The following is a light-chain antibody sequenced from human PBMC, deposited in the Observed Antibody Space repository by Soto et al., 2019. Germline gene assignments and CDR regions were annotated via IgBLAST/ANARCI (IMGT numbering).Light chain of an antibody. Sequence: EIVMTPSPATLSVSPVERATLSCRASQSLSTNLAWYQQKPGQAPRLLIYRASTRATGIPARFSGSGSGTEFTLTISSLQSEDFAVYDCQQYNNWPLTFGQGTRLEIK. V-gene: IGKV3-15*01. CDR3: QQYNNWPLT. J-gene: IGKJ5*01. CDR2: RAS. CDR1: QSLSTN.